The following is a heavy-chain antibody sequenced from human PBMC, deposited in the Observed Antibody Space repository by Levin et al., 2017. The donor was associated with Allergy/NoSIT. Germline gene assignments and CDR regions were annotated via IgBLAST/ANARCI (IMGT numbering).Heavy chain of an antibody. CDR2: ISYDGSNK. D-gene: IGHD5-18*01. CDR1: GFTFSSYG. CDR3: AKGGHSYGYFDY. Sequence: GGSLRLSCAASGFTFSSYGMHWVRQAPGKGLEWVAVISYDGSNKYYADSVKGRFTISRDNSKNTLYLQMNSLRAEDTAVYYCAKGGHSYGYFDYWGQGTLVTVSS. V-gene: IGHV3-30*18. J-gene: IGHJ4*02.